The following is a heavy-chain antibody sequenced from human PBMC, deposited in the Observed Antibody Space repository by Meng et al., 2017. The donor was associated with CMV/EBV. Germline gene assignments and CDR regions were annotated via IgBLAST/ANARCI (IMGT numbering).Heavy chain of an antibody. J-gene: IGHJ3*02. D-gene: IGHD2-15*01. Sequence: SVKVSCKASGGTFSSYAISWVRQAPGQGLEWMGGIIPIFGTANYAQKFQGRVTITTDESTSTAYMELSSLRSEDTAVYYCAAEQYCSGGSCYGSSVGEGAFDIWGQGTMVTVSS. CDR2: IIPIFGTA. V-gene: IGHV1-69*05. CDR1: GGTFSSYA. CDR3: AAEQYCSGGSCYGSSVGEGAFDI.